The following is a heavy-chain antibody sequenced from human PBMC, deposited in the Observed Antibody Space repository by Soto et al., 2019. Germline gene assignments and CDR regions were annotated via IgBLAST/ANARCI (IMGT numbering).Heavy chain of an antibody. J-gene: IGHJ4*02. CDR2: ISGSGGST. V-gene: IGHV3-23*01. CDR1: GFTFSSYG. D-gene: IGHD2-2*02. CDR3: AKSGALKGYKDIVVVPAAIN. Sequence: GGSLRLSCAASGFTFSSYGMHWVRQAPGKGLEWVSAISGSGGSTYYADSVKGRFTISRDNSKNTLYLQVNSLRAEDTAVCYCAKSGALKGYKDIVVVPAAINWGQGTLVTVSS.